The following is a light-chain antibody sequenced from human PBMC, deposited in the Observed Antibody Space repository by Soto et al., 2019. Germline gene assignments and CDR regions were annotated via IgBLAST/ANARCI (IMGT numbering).Light chain of an antibody. CDR3: QHYNNWRWT. Sequence: EIVMTQSPATLSVSPGERATLSCRASQSVSRNLAWYQQKPGLAPRLLIYGASTRATGFPARFSGSGSGTEFTLTISSLQSEDFAVYYCQHYNNWRWTFGQGTKVDIK. CDR2: GAS. J-gene: IGKJ1*01. V-gene: IGKV3-15*01. CDR1: QSVSRN.